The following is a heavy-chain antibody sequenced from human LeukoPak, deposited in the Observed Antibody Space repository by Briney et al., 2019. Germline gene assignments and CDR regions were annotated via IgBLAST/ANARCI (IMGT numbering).Heavy chain of an antibody. V-gene: IGHV3-23*01. J-gene: IGHJ4*02. CDR1: GFTFSSYA. Sequence: GGSLRLSCAASGFTFSSYAMSWVRQAPGKGLEWVSAISASGDSTYYADSVKGRFTISRDNSKNTLYLHMNSLRAEDTAVYYCAKKDDILTGYFDYWGQGTLVTVSS. D-gene: IGHD3-9*01. CDR2: ISASGDST. CDR3: AKKDDILTGYFDY.